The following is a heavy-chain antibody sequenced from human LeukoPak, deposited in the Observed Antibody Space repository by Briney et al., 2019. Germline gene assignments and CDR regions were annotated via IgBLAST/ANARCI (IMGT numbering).Heavy chain of an antibody. CDR1: GFTFNSYW. V-gene: IGHV3-74*01. CDR3: ARAGQGFDS. CDR2: INSDGTTT. J-gene: IGHJ5*01. Sequence: PGGSLRLSCAASGFTFNSYWMHWVRHGPGKGLVWVSRINSDGTTTTYADSVKRRFTISRDNAKNTLYLQMNSLRAEDTAVYYCARAGQGFDSWGQGTPVTVSS.